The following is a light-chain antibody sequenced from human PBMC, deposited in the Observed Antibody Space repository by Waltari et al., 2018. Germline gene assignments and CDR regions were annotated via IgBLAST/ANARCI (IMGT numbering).Light chain of an antibody. J-gene: IGKJ1*01. V-gene: IGKV3-20*01. CDR2: DGS. CDR1: QSVSRS. Sequence: EIVLTQSPGTLSLSPGERATLSCRSSQSVSRSLAWSQQKPGQAPRLLIYDGSSRATGIPDRFSGSGSGTDFSLTISRLEPEDFAVYYCQKYGSLPATFGQGTKVEIK. CDR3: QKYGSLPAT.